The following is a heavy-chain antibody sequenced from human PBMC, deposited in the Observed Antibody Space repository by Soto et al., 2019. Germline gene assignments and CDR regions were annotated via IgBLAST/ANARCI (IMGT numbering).Heavy chain of an antibody. CDR3: ARTPDR. V-gene: IGHV4-30-2*01. CDR1: GGSISSGGYS. J-gene: IGHJ5*02. CDR2: IYHSGST. Sequence: QLQLQASGSGLAKPSQTLSLTCAVSGGSISSGGYSWSWIRQPPGKGLEWIGYIYHSGSTYYNPSLKSRVTISVDRSKNQFSLKLSSVTAADTAVYYCARTPDRWGQGTLVTVSS.